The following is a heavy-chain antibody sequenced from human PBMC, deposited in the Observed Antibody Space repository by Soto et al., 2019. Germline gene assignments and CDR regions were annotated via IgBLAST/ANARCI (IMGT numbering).Heavy chain of an antibody. CDR3: ARGGAVAGRFDP. Sequence: EVQLVESGGGLVKPGGSLRLSCAASGLTLSSYSMNWVRQAPGKGLEWVSSISSSSSYIYYADSVKGRFTISRDNAKNSLYLQMNSLRAEDTAVYYCARGGAVAGRFDPWGQGTLVTVSS. V-gene: IGHV3-21*01. CDR2: ISSSSSYI. D-gene: IGHD6-19*01. J-gene: IGHJ5*02. CDR1: GLTLSSYS.